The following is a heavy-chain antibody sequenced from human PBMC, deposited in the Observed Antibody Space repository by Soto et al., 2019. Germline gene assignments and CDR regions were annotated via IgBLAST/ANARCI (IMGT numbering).Heavy chain of an antibody. CDR3: ARPYDDVLTGFPSPFDY. Sequence: PSLILCLTCTVPGGSISSYYWSWIRQHKGKGLEWIGYIYYSGSTNYNPSLKSRVTISVDTSKNQFSLKLSSVTAADTAVYYCARPYDDVLTGFPSPFDYWGQGTLVTVSS. V-gene: IGHV4-59*01. D-gene: IGHD3-9*01. CDR2: IYYSGST. CDR1: GGSISSYY. J-gene: IGHJ4*02.